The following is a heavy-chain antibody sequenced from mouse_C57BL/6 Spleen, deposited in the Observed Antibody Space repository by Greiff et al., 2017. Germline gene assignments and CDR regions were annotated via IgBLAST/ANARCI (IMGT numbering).Heavy chain of an antibody. CDR1: GYTFTDYD. V-gene: IGHV1-15*01. Sequence: QVQLQQPGAELVRPGASVTLSCKASGYTFTDYDMHWVKQTPVHGLEWIGAIDPETGGTAYNQKFKGKAILTADKSYSTAYMELRSLTSEDSAVYYCTSPHYYAMDYWGQGTSVTVSS. CDR3: TSPHYYAMDY. J-gene: IGHJ4*01. CDR2: IDPETGGT.